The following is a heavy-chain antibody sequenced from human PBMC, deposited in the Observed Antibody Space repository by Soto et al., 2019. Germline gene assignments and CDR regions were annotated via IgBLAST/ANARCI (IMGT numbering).Heavy chain of an antibody. CDR1: GDPFPIYG. CDR3: ARFSHLYYYYYYRDV. J-gene: IGHJ6*03. CDR2: ISAYNGNT. V-gene: IGHV1-18*01. Sequence: GAAVKVSCKVSGDPFPIYGISWVRQAPGQGLEWMGWISAYNGNTNYAQKPQGRVTMTTDTSTSTAYMELRSLRSADTAVYYCARFSHLYYYYYYRDVWGKGTAVTAP.